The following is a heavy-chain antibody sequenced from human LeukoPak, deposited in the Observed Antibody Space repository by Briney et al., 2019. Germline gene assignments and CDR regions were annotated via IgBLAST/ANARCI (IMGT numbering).Heavy chain of an antibody. CDR3: ARLEIAAAGNRWFDP. Sequence: PSGTLSLTCTVSGGSISSSSYYWGWIRQPPGKGLEWIGSIYYSGSTYYNPSLKSRVTISVDTSKNQFSLKLSSVTAADTAVYYCARLEIAAAGNRWFDPWGQGTLVTVSS. CDR2: IYYSGST. J-gene: IGHJ5*02. V-gene: IGHV4-39*07. CDR1: GGSISSSSYY. D-gene: IGHD6-13*01.